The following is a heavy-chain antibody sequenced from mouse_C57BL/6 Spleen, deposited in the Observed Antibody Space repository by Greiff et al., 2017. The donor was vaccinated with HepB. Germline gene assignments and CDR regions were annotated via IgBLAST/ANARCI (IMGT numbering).Heavy chain of an antibody. Sequence: QVQLQQPGAELVKPGASVKMSCKASGYTFTSYWITWVKQRPGQGLEWIGDIYPGSGSTNYNEKFKNKATLTVDTSSSTAYMQLSSLTSEDSAVYYCARYYGSSPYWYFDVWGTGTTVTVSS. V-gene: IGHV1-55*01. J-gene: IGHJ1*03. CDR1: GYTFTSYW. CDR2: IYPGSGST. CDR3: ARYYGSSPYWYFDV. D-gene: IGHD1-1*01.